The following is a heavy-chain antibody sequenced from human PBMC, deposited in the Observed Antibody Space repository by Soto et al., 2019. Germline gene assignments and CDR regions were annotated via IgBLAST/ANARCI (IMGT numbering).Heavy chain of an antibody. CDR1: GFTFSPYW. D-gene: IGHD4-4*01. J-gene: IGHJ6*02. CDR2: INPDGSST. CDR3: GRGGSNSPNGMDV. Sequence: EVQLAESGGGLVQPGGSLRLSYAASGFTFSPYWMHWVRQAPGKGLVWVSRINPDGSSTNYADSVKGRFTISRDNAKNTLYLQMNSLRAEDTAVYYCGRGGSNSPNGMDVWGQGTTVTVSS. V-gene: IGHV3-74*01.